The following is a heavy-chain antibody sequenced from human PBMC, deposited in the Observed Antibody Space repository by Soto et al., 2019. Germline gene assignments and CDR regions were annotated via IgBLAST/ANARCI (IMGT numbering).Heavy chain of an antibody. CDR1: GFTFSSYA. J-gene: IGHJ4*02. V-gene: IGHV3-23*01. Sequence: EVQLLESGGGVVQPGGSQRLSCTASGFTFSSYALSWVRQAPGKGLEWVSSISGSGGSTYYADSVKGRFTISRDNSKNTLYLQMSSLRAEDTAVYYCAKESLKAPVTGPVDCWGQGTVVTVSS. CDR3: AKESLKAPVTGPVDC. CDR2: ISGSGGST. D-gene: IGHD6-19*01.